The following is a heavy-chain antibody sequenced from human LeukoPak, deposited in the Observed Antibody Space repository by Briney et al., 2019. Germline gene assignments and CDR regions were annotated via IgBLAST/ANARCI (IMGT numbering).Heavy chain of an antibody. V-gene: IGHV3-23*01. CDR1: GFSFNNYA. CDR3: AKDRGVTPIPFDY. D-gene: IGHD2-21*02. CDR2: ISGSGDNT. J-gene: IGHJ4*02. Sequence: PGGSLRLSCAAFGFSFNNYAMSWVRQAPGKGLEWVSAISGSGDNTYYADSVKSRFTISRDISKNRLYLQMNSLRAEDTAIYYCAKDRGVTPIPFDYWGQGTLVTVSS.